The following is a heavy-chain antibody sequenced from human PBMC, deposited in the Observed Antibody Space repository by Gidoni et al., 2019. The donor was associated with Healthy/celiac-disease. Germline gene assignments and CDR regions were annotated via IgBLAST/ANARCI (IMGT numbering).Heavy chain of an antibody. Sequence: QVQLVESGGGVVQPGRSLRLSCAASGFTFSSYAIHWVRQAPGKGLEWVAVISYDGSNKYYADSVKGRFTISRDNSKNTLYLQMNSLRAEDTAVYYCARDDSIAAAGGLIDYWGQGTLVTVSS. J-gene: IGHJ4*02. D-gene: IGHD6-13*01. V-gene: IGHV3-30-3*01. CDR2: ISYDGSNK. CDR1: GFTFSSYA. CDR3: ARDDSIAAAGGLIDY.